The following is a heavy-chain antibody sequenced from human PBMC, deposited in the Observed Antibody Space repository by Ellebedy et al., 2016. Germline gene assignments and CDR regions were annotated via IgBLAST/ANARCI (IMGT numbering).Heavy chain of an antibody. J-gene: IGHJ5*02. CDR2: ISGSGGST. D-gene: IGHD2-2*01. Sequence: GESLKISCAASGFTFSSYAMSWVRQAPGKGLEWVSAISGSGGSTYYADSVKGRFTISRDNSKNTLYLQMNSLRAEDTAVYYCAKGSSTSCYRNWFDPWGQGTLVTVSS. V-gene: IGHV3-23*01. CDR3: AKGSSTSCYRNWFDP. CDR1: GFTFSSYA.